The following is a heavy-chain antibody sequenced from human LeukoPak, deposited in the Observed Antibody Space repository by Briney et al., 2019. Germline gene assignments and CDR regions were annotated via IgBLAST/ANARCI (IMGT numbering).Heavy chain of an antibody. CDR2: INQGGNEK. Sequence: GGSLRLSCAVSGFTFNTYWMTWLRQDPGKGLEWVASINQGGNEKYYVDSVKGRFTISRDNAKNSLYLQMNSLRAEDTAVYYCARDEGVKGYVFDYWGQGTLVTVSS. D-gene: IGHD3-16*01. V-gene: IGHV3-7*01. CDR1: GFTFNTYW. CDR3: ARDEGVKGYVFDY. J-gene: IGHJ4*02.